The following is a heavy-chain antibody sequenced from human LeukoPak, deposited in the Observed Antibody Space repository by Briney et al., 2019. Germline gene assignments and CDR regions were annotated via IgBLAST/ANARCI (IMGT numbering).Heavy chain of an antibody. V-gene: IGHV1-2*02. J-gene: IGHJ4*02. CDR2: VNPNSGDT. CDR3: ARDSRDSGSYYFDY. D-gene: IGHD1-26*01. CDR1: GYTFTGYY. Sequence: ASVKVSCKASGYTFTGYYLHWVRQAPGQGLEWRGCVNPNSGDTNYAQKFQGSVTMTRDTSISTVYMELSRLRSDDTAVYYCARDSRDSGSYYFDYWGQGTLVTVSS.